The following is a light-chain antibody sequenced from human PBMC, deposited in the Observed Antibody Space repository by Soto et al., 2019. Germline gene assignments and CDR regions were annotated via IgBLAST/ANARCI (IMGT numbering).Light chain of an antibody. J-gene: IGLJ1*01. Sequence: QAVVTQPPSVSGAPGRRVTISCTGSSSNIGAGYDVHWYQRLPGTAPKVLIYNNNNRPSGVPDRFSGSQSGTSASLAITGLQAEDEADYYCQSYDSSLSGSYVFGTGTKLTVL. V-gene: IGLV1-40*01. CDR3: QSYDSSLSGSYV. CDR2: NNN. CDR1: SSNIGAGYD.